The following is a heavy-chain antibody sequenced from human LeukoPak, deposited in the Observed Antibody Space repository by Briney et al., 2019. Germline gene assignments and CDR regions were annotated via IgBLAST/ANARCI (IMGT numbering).Heavy chain of an antibody. V-gene: IGHV1-2*02. Sequence: ASVKVSCKASGYTFTGYYMHWVRQAPGQGLEWMGWINPNSGGTNYAQKFQGRVTMTTDTSTSTAYMELRGLRSDDTAVYYCARYIAARRYFDYWGQGTLVTVSS. CDR2: INPNSGGT. J-gene: IGHJ4*02. CDR1: GYTFTGYY. D-gene: IGHD6-6*01. CDR3: ARYIAARRYFDY.